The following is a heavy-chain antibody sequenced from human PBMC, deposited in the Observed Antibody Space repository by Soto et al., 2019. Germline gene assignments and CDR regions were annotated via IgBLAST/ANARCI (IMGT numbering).Heavy chain of an antibody. CDR2: ISSNGGST. D-gene: IGHD7-27*01. Sequence: GGSLRLSCSASGFTFSSYAMHWVRQAPGKGLEYVSAISSNGGSTYYADSVKGRFTISRDNSKNTLYLQMSSLRAEDTAVYYCVKEQDELGHDAFDIWGQGTMVTVSS. CDR1: GFTFSSYA. J-gene: IGHJ3*02. V-gene: IGHV3-64D*06. CDR3: VKEQDELGHDAFDI.